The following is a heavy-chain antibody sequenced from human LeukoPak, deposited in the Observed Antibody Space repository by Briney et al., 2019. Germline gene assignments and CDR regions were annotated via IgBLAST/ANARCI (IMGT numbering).Heavy chain of an antibody. CDR3: TRVIVATKDY. V-gene: IGHV3-49*04. CDR2: IRSKNYGGTT. J-gene: IGHJ4*02. Sequence: GGSLKLSCTGSGFTFGDYAMNWVRQAPGKGLEWVGFIRSKNYGGTTEYAASVKGRFTISRDDSKSIAYLQMNSLKTEDTAVYYCTRVIVATKDYWGQGTLVTVSS. CDR1: GFTFGDYA. D-gene: IGHD5-12*01.